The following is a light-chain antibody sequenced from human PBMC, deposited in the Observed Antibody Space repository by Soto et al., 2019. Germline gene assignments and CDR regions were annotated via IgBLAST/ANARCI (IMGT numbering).Light chain of an antibody. Sequence: TQSPATLSVSPGEISTLSCRASQSVSSSYLAWYQQKPGQAPRLLISGASTRATGIPDRFRGSGSGTDFTLTVSRLEPEDFAVYWCQQYGSSLTFGQGTKVDIK. J-gene: IGKJ1*01. CDR2: GAS. V-gene: IGKV3-20*01. CDR3: QQYGSSLT. CDR1: QSVSSSY.